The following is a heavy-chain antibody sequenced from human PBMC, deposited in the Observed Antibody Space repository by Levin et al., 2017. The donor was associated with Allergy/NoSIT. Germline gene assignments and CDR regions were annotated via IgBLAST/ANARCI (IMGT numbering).Heavy chain of an antibody. D-gene: IGHD4-17*01. Sequence: SSETLSLTCTVSGGSISRSSYYWGWIRQPPGTGLEWIGSINHSGSTYYNPSLKTRVTISVDTSVDTSKNQFSLKLSSVTAADTAVYYCARMGPTVTTRVYFDYWGQGTLVTVSS. V-gene: IGHV4-39*01. CDR3: ARMGPTVTTRVYFDY. CDR2: INHSGST. J-gene: IGHJ4*02. CDR1: GGSISRSSYY.